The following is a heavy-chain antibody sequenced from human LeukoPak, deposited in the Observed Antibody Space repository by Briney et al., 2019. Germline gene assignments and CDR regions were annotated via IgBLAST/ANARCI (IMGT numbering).Heavy chain of an antibody. J-gene: IGHJ4*02. CDR1: GYSISSGYY. CDR3: ASGLGYCSSTSCYEIDY. Sequence: SETLSLTCTVSGYSISSGYYWGWIRQPPGKGLEWIGNIFHSGDTQYNPPLQSRVTLSVDTSKNQFSLKLSSVTAADTAVYYCASGLGYCSSTSCYEIDYWGQGTLVTVSS. V-gene: IGHV4-38-2*02. D-gene: IGHD2-2*01. CDR2: IFHSGDT.